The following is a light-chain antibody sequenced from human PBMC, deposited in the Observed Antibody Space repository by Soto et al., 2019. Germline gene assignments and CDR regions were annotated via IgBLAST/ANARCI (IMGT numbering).Light chain of an antibody. J-gene: IGKJ1*01. Sequence: DIVMTQSPASLAVSLGERATINCKSSQSILYSSNNKNYLAWHQQKPGQPPKLIIYWASTRESGVPDRFSGRGSVTDFTLNISSLQAEDVAVYYCQQYFGTPTFGPGTKVDSK. CDR1: QSILYSSNNKNY. CDR2: WAS. CDR3: QQYFGTPT. V-gene: IGKV4-1*01.